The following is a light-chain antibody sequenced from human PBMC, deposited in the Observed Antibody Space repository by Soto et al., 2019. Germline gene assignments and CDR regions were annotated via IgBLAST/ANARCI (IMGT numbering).Light chain of an antibody. Sequence: EIVLTQSPATRSLSPGERATLSCRASQTVSSSLAWYQQKPGQAPRLLIYDASNRATGIPARFSGSGSGTDFTLTISSREPEDFAVYYCQQRIKWPITFGQGTHWRL. J-gene: IGKJ5*01. CDR3: QQRIKWPIT. CDR1: QTVSSS. V-gene: IGKV3-11*01. CDR2: DAS.